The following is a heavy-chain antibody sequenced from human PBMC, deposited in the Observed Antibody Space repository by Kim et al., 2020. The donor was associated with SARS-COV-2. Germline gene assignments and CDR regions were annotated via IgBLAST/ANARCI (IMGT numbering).Heavy chain of an antibody. V-gene: IGHV7-4-1*02. CDR1: GYTFTNHA. D-gene: IGHD3-16*02. J-gene: IGHJ4*02. Sequence: ASVKVSCKASGYTFTNHAINWVRQAPGQGLEWMGWINTDTGSPTYAQGFTGRFVFSVDTSLTTAYLQITSLEAEDTALYYCARVFWWGYRYIDYWGQGIL. CDR2: INTDTGSP. CDR3: ARVFWWGYRYIDY.